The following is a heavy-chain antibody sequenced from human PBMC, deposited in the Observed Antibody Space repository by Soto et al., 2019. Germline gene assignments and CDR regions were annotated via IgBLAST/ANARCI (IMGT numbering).Heavy chain of an antibody. D-gene: IGHD3-10*01. CDR1: GGSISSGGYY. CDR3: ARGSEEVRVIWFDP. J-gene: IGHJ5*02. V-gene: IGHV4-31*03. Sequence: QVQLQESGPGLVKPSHTLSLTCTVSGGSISSGGYYWSWIRQHPGKGLEWIGYIYYSGSTYYNPSLKSRVTISVDTSKNQFSLKLSSVTAADTAVYYCARGSEEVRVIWFDPWGQGTLVTVSS. CDR2: IYYSGST.